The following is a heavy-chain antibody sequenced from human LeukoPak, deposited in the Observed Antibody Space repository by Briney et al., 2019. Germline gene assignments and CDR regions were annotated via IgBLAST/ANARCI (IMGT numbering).Heavy chain of an antibody. Sequence: GGSLRLSCAASGFTFSSYSMNWVRQAPGKGLEWVSYISSSSSTIYYADSVKGRFTISRDNAKNSLYLQMNSLRAEDTAVYYCARRILYYGPHYLDYWGQGTLVTVSS. CDR2: ISSSSSTI. CDR1: GFTFSSYS. D-gene: IGHD3-10*01. CDR3: ARRILYYGPHYLDY. J-gene: IGHJ4*02. V-gene: IGHV3-48*04.